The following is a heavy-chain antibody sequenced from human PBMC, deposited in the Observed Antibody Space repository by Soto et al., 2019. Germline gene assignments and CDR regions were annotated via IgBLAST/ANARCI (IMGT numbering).Heavy chain of an antibody. CDR1: GFTFSNFA. D-gene: IGHD6-13*01. J-gene: IGHJ4*02. V-gene: IGHV3-64*07. CDR3: ARARIGAAGTKYYFDY. CDR2: ISSTGASI. Sequence: EVQLAESGGGLVQPGGSLRLSCAASGFTFSNFAVHWVRQAPGKGPEFVSGISSTGASIFYADSVKGRVTISRDNSKNTANLQMGSLKPEDTAVYYCARARIGAAGTKYYFDYWGRGTLVTVSS.